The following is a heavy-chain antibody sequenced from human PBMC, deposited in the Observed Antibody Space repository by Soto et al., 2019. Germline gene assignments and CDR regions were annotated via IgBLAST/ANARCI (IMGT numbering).Heavy chain of an antibody. CDR1: GYTFTSYA. CDR2: INAGNGNT. CDR3: ARVSYHGDYDPYWYFDP. V-gene: IGHV1-3*01. J-gene: IGHJ2*01. D-gene: IGHD4-17*01. Sequence: GASVKVSCKASGYTFTSYAMHWVRQAPGQRLEWMGWINAGNGNTKYSQKFQGRVTITRDTSASTAYMELSSLRSEDTAVYYCARVSYHGDYDPYWYFDPWGRGTLVTVSS.